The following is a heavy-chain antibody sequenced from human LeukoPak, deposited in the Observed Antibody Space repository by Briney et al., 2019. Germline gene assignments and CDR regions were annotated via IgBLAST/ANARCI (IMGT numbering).Heavy chain of an antibody. CDR1: GLTFSNAW. D-gene: IGHD3-22*01. CDR3: TTSNSNYYDSSGYYSLDP. J-gene: IGHJ5*02. CDR2: IKSKTDGGTT. V-gene: IGHV3-15*01. Sequence: PGGSLRLSCAASGLTFSNAWMSWVRQAPGKGLEWVGRIKSKTDGGTTDYAAPVKGRFTISRDDSKNTLYLQMNSLKTEDTAVYYCTTSNSNYYDSSGYYSLDPWGQGTLVTVSS.